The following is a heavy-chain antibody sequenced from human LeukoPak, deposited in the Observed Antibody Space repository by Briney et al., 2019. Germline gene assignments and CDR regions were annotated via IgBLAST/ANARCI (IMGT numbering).Heavy chain of an antibody. CDR2: IYHSGIT. Sequence: SETLSLTCTVSGYSISSGYYWGWIRQPPGKGLEWIGSIYHSGITYYNPSLKSRVTISVDTSKNQFSLKLSSVTAADTAVYYCARGEYYDSWGQGTLVTVSS. J-gene: IGHJ4*02. D-gene: IGHD3-22*01. CDR1: GYSISSGYY. CDR3: ARGEYYDS. V-gene: IGHV4-38-2*02.